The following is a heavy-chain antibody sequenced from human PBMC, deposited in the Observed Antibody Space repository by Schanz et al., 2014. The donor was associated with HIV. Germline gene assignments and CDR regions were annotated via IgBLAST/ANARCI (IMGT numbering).Heavy chain of an antibody. V-gene: IGHV3-21*01. Sequence: VQLVESGGGLVKRGGSLRLSCAASGFTFNNYGVNWVRQAPGKGLEWISSISSNTNYINYADSVKGRFTTSRDNSKNTLYLQMNSLRAEDTAVYYCARAPSDFWMAYFDYWGQGTLVTVSS. CDR1: GFTFNNYG. J-gene: IGHJ4*02. CDR2: ISSNTNYI. CDR3: ARAPSDFWMAYFDY. D-gene: IGHD3-3*01.